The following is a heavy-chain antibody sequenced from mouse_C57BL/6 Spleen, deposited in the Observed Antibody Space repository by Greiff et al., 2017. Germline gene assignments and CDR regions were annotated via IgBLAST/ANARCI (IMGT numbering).Heavy chain of an antibody. J-gene: IGHJ4*01. D-gene: IGHD2-5*01. V-gene: IGHV7-3*01. CDR2: IRNKANGYTT. CDR1: GFTFTDYY. Sequence: EVQGVESGGGLVQPGGSLSLSCAASGFTFTDYYMSWVRQPPGKALEWLGFIRNKANGYTTEYSASVKGRFTISRDNSQSILYLQMNALRAEDSATYYCARSYYSNFGDYWGQGTSVTVSS. CDR3: ARSYYSNFGDY.